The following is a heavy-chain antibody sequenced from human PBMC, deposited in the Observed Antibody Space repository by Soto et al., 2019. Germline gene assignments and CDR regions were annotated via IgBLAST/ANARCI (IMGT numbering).Heavy chain of an antibody. CDR2: IYYSGSA. CDR3: ARDLPGDYRAFDL. J-gene: IGHJ3*01. V-gene: IGHV4-31*03. CDR1: GASISRGAYY. D-gene: IGHD3-16*02. Sequence: QVQLQESGPGLVKPSQTLSLTCTVSGASISRGAYYWSWIRQHPGKGLEWIGYIYYSGSAYYNPSLRSRVTTSVDTSKNQFSLKLSSVTAAVTAVYYCARDLPGDYRAFDLWSQGTMVIVSS.